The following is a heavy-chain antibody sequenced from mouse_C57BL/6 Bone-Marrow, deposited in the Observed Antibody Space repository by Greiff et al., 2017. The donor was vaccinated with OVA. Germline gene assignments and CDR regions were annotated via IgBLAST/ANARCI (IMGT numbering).Heavy chain of an antibody. CDR1: GFTFSNYW. V-gene: IGHV6-3*01. J-gene: IGHJ2*01. Sequence: EVKLEESGGGLVQPGGSMKLSCVASGFTFSNYWMNWVRQSPEKGLEWGAQIRLKSDNYATHYAESVKGRFTISRDDSKSSVYLQMNNLRAEDTGIYYCTFYDYDADYWGQGTTLTVSS. D-gene: IGHD2-4*01. CDR2: IRLKSDNYAT. CDR3: TFYDYDADY.